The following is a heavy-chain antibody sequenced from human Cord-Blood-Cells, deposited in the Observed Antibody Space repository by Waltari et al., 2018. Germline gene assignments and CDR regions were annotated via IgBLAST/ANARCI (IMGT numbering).Heavy chain of an antibody. Sequence: EVQLVQSGAEVKKPGESLKISCKGSGYSFTSYWIGWVRQMPGKGLEWMGIIYPGDSDTRYSPSFQGQVTISADKSISTAYLQWSSLKASDTAMYYCARHVGDSSSWYYYYGMDVWGQGTTVTVSS. CDR3: ARHVGDSSSWYYYYGMDV. CDR2: IYPGDSDT. CDR1: GYSFTSYW. J-gene: IGHJ6*02. V-gene: IGHV5-51*01. D-gene: IGHD6-13*01.